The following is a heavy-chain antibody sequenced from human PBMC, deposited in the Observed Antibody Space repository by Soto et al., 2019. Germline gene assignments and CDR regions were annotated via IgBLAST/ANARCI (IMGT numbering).Heavy chain of an antibody. Sequence: SGGSLRLSCAASGFTFDDYTMHWVRQAPGKGLEWVSLISWDGGSTYYADSVKGRFTISRDNSKNSLYLPMNSLRTEDTALYYCAKGFMVRSDYYYGMDVWGQGTTVTVSS. CDR1: GFTFDDYT. J-gene: IGHJ6*02. V-gene: IGHV3-43*01. CDR3: AKGFMVRSDYYYGMDV. CDR2: ISWDGGST. D-gene: IGHD5-18*01.